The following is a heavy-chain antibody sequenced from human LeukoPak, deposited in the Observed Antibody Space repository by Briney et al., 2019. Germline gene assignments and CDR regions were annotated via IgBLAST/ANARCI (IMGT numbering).Heavy chain of an antibody. D-gene: IGHD3-9*01. CDR3: ARADILSGYSFDQ. Sequence: SETLSLTCTVSGDSISGYYWSWIRQSPGKALEWIGYMFYSGSTNSSPSLKSPKYNPSLKSRVTMSVDASMQQISLKLSSVTAADTAVYYCARADILSGYSFDQWGQGTLVTVSS. V-gene: IGHV4-59*01. CDR2: MFYSGSTNSSPSLKSP. CDR1: GDSISGYY. J-gene: IGHJ4*02.